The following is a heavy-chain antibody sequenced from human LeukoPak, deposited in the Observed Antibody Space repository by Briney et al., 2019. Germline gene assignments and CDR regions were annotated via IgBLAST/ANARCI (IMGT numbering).Heavy chain of an antibody. J-gene: IGHJ4*02. Sequence: GGSLRLSCQASGFIFTDYAMSWVRQAPGKGLEWVSSINNGAGATFFADSVKGRFTISRDDSRGIAYLQMNSLTAEDTAVYYCARSGLATCHYWGQGTLVTVSS. V-gene: IGHV3-23*01. CDR3: ARSGLATCHY. CDR1: GFIFTDYA. CDR2: INNGAGAT. D-gene: IGHD3-10*01.